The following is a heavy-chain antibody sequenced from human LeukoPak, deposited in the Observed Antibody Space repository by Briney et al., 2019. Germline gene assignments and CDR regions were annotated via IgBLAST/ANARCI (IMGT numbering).Heavy chain of an antibody. CDR1: GYSITSAYY. D-gene: IGHD6-13*01. V-gene: IGHV4-38-2*02. J-gene: IGHJ4*02. CDR3: ARGVIAAGGNDFDY. Sequence: SETLSLTCTVSGYSITSAYYWGWIRQPPGKGLEWIGSFFLKGSTYYNPSLKSRVTMSVDTSKNQLSLEVISVTAADTAVYYCARGVIAAGGNDFDYWGQGTLVTVSS. CDR2: FFLKGST.